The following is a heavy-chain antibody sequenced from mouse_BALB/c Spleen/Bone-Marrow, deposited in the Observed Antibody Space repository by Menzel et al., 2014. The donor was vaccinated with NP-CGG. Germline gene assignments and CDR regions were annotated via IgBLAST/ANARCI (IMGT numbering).Heavy chain of an antibody. Sequence: VQLQQPGAELVKPGASVKLSCTASGFNIKDTYMHWVKQRPEQGLEWIGRIDPANGNTKSDPKFQGKATITADTSSNTAYLQLSSLTSEDTAVYYCAREATYAMDYWGQGPSVTVSS. D-gene: IGHD3-2*02. V-gene: IGHV14-3*02. CDR3: AREATYAMDY. J-gene: IGHJ4*01. CDR2: IDPANGNT. CDR1: GFNIKDTY.